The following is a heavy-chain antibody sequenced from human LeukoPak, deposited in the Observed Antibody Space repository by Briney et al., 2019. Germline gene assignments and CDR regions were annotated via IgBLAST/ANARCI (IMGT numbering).Heavy chain of an antibody. CDR3: ARGILAGLDY. J-gene: IGHJ4*02. CDR2: IYTSGST. Sequence: SETLSLTCTVSGGSISSGSYYWSWIRQPAGKGLEWIGRIYTSGSTNYNPSLMSRVTISVDTSKNQFSLKLCSATAADTAVYYCARGILAGLDYCGQGTLVTVFS. V-gene: IGHV4-61*02. D-gene: IGHD3/OR15-3a*01. CDR1: GGSISSGSYY.